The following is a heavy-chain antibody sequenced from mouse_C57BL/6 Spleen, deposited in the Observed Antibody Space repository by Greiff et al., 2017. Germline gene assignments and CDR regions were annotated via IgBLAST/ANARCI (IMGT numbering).Heavy chain of an antibody. J-gene: IGHJ4*01. CDR1: GYTFTSYW. V-gene: IGHV1-64*01. CDR2: IHPNSGST. D-gene: IGHD3-2*02. Sequence: QVQLQQPGAELVKPGASVKLSCKASGYTFTSYWMHWVKQRPGQGLEWIGMIHPNSGSTNYNEKFKSKATLTVDKSSSTAYMQLSSLTSEDSAVYYCASPQLRPLYAMDYWGQGTSVTVSS. CDR3: ASPQLRPLYAMDY.